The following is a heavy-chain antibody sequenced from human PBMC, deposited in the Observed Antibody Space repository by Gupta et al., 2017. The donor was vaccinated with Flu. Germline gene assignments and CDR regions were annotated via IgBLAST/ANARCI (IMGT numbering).Heavy chain of an antibody. CDR1: TLSDYP. Sequence: TLSDYPMTWVRQAPGKGLEWVSSIGRSGLNTYYADSVRGRFTISRDNTNNTLYLQLNRLRAEDTAVYFWAKDFYSTGCFPTCGREVWGLGT. V-gene: IGHV3-23*01. CDR2: IGRSGLNT. D-gene: IGHD6-19*01. J-gene: IGHJ6*01. CDR3: AKDFYSTGCFPTCGREV.